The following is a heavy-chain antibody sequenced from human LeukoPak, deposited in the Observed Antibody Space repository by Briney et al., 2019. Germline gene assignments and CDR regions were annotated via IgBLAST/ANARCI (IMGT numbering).Heavy chain of an antibody. J-gene: IGHJ6*03. CDR1: GFSFSSYA. V-gene: IGHV3-23*01. CDR3: AKATVTTPRVVYYYYMDV. CDR2: ISGSGGST. Sequence: PGGSLRLSCAASGFSFSSYAMSWVRLAPGKGLEWVSAISGSGGSTYYADSVKGRFTISRDNSKNTLYLQMNSLRAEDTAVYYCAKATVTTPRVVYYYYMDVWGKGTTVTVSS. D-gene: IGHD4-17*01.